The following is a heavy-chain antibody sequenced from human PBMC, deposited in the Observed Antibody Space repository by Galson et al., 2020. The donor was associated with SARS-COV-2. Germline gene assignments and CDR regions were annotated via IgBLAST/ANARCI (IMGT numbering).Heavy chain of an antibody. CDR3: ARDQLAVAGSYYYCGMDV. Sequence: GGSLRLSCAASGFTFSSYWMSWVRQAPGKGLEWVANIKQDGSEKYYVDSVKGRFTISRDNAKNSLYLQMNSLRAEDTAVYYCARDQLAVAGSYYYCGMDVWGQGTTVTVSS. CDR2: IKQDGSEK. V-gene: IGHV3-7*01. D-gene: IGHD6-19*01. CDR1: GFTFSSYW. J-gene: IGHJ6*02.